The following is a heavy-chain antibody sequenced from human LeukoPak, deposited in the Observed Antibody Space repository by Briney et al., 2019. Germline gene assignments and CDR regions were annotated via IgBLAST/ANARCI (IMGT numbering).Heavy chain of an antibody. CDR2: INHSGST. V-gene: IGHV4-34*01. CDR1: GGSLSGYY. J-gene: IGHJ6*03. CDR3: ARMTVYYYYMDV. D-gene: IGHD4-17*01. Sequence: SETLSLTCAVYGGSLSGYYWSWIRQPPGKGLEWIGEINHSGSTNYNPSLKSRVTISVDTSKNQFSLKLSSVTAADTAVYYCARMTVYYYYMDVWGKGTTVTVSS.